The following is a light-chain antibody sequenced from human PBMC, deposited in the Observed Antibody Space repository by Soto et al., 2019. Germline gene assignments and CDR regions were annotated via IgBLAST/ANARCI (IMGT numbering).Light chain of an antibody. Sequence: DIQMTQSPSSLAASVGDRVTITCRASQSIGTYLNWYQQKIGKAPKLMIYAASSLQSGVPSTFSASGSAKHFTRTISCLQPEDFATYYWALCLSTPYIFGQGTNLESK. CDR3: ALCLSTPYI. J-gene: IGKJ2*01. V-gene: IGKV1-39*01. CDR1: QSIGTY. CDR2: AAS.